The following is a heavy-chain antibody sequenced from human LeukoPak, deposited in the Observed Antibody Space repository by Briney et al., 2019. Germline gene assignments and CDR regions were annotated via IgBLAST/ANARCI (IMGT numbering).Heavy chain of an antibody. J-gene: IGHJ5*02. CDR1: GFTFSSYA. V-gene: IGHV3-30*01. CDR2: ISYDGSNK. Sequence: GGSLRLSCAASGFTFSSYAMHWVRQAPGKGLEWVAVISYDGSNKYYADSEKGRFTISRDNSKNTLYLQMNSLRAEDTAVYYCARVAHNWNFDPWGQGTLVTVSS. D-gene: IGHD1-20*01. CDR3: ARVAHNWNFDP.